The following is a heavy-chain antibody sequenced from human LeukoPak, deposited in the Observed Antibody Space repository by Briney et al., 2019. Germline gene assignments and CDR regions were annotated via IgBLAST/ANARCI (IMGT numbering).Heavy chain of an antibody. D-gene: IGHD3-16*02. V-gene: IGHV4-61*02. CDR3: ARDTFGGVIVSYNWFDP. CDR2: IYTSGST. CDR1: GGSISSGSYY. J-gene: IGHJ5*02. Sequence: SETLSLTCTVSGGSISSGSYYWSWIRQPAGKGLEWIGRIYTSGSTYYNPSLKSRVTISVDTSKNQFSLKLSSVTAADTAVYYCARDTFGGVIVSYNWFDPWGQGTLVTVSS.